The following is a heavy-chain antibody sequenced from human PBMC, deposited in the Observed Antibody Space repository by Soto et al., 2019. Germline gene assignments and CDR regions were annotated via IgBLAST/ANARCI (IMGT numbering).Heavy chain of an antibody. J-gene: IGHJ4*02. CDR3: GRLEGLATISYCFDY. CDR1: GGSVSSGSYY. D-gene: IGHD3-9*01. Sequence: TSETLFLTCTVSGGSVSSGSYYWGWVRQPPGKGLEWIGSVYYSGSTYYNPSLESRVTISVDKSKNQFSLKLMSLSAADTAVYYCGRLEGLATISYCFDYWGQGALVTVSS. CDR2: VYYSGST. V-gene: IGHV4-39*01.